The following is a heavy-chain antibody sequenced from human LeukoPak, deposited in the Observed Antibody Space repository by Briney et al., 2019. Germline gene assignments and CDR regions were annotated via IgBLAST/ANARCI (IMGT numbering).Heavy chain of an antibody. Sequence: PGGSLRLSCAASGFTFSGYWMHWVRQAPGKGLVWVSRINSDGSRTTYADSVKGRFTISRDNSKNTLYLQMHSLRAEDTAVYYCAKRNDFGSHHVMPADNGGQGTLVTVSS. CDR3: AKRNDFGSHHVMPADN. CDR2: INSDGSRT. D-gene: IGHD3/OR15-3a*01. CDR1: GFTFSGYW. V-gene: IGHV3-74*01. J-gene: IGHJ4*02.